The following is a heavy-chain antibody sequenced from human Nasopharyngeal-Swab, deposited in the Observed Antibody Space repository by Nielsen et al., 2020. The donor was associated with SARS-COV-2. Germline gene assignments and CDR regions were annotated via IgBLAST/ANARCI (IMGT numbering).Heavy chain of an antibody. J-gene: IGHJ6*02. D-gene: IGHD3-10*01. CDR3: ARNHYYGSGSYYPLYYYYYGVDV. Sequence: SETLSLTCAVYGGSFSGYYWSWIRQPPGKGLECIGEVNHSGSTNYNPSLKSRVTISVDTSKNQFSLKLSSVTAADTAVYYCARNHYYGSGSYYPLYYYYYGVDVWGQGTTVTVSS. CDR1: GGSFSGYY. V-gene: IGHV4-34*01. CDR2: VNHSGST.